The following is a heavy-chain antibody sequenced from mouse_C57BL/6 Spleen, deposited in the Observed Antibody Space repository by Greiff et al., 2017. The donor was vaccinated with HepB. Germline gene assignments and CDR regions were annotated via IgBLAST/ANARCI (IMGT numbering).Heavy chain of an antibody. CDR1: GYTFTSYG. CDR3: ARRAYYFDY. Sequence: QVQLQQSGAELARPGASVKLSCKASGYTFTSYGISWVKQRTGQGLEWIGEIYPRSGNTYYNEKFKGKATLTVDTSSSTAYMQLSSLTSEDSAVYYCARRAYYFDYWGQGTTLTVSS. J-gene: IGHJ2*01. CDR2: IYPRSGNT. D-gene: IGHD3-3*01. V-gene: IGHV1-81*01.